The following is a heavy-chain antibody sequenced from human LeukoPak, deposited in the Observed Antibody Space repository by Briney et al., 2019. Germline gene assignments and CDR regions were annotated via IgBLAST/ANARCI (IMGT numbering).Heavy chain of an antibody. J-gene: IGHJ3*02. CDR1: GFTFDDYA. D-gene: IGHD6-19*01. V-gene: IGHV3-9*01. Sequence: GGSLRLSCAASGFTFDDYAMHWVRQAPGKGLEWVSGISWNSGSIGYADSVKGRFTISRDNAKNSLYLQMNSLGAEDTALYYCAKVRSIAVAGDAFDIWGQGTMVTVSS. CDR3: AKVRSIAVAGDAFDI. CDR2: ISWNSGSI.